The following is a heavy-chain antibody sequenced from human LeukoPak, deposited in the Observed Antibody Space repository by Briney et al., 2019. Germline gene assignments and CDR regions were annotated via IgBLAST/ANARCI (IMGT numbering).Heavy chain of an antibody. CDR1: GYTFTSYY. Sequence: ASVKVSCKASGYTFTSYYMHWVRQAPGQGLEWMGGIIPIFGTANYAQKFQGRVTITADKSTSTAYMELSSLRSEDTAVYYCASWGIRYYYMDVWGKGTTVTVSS. D-gene: IGHD3-16*01. CDR2: IIPIFGTA. J-gene: IGHJ6*03. V-gene: IGHV1-69*06. CDR3: ASWGIRYYYMDV.